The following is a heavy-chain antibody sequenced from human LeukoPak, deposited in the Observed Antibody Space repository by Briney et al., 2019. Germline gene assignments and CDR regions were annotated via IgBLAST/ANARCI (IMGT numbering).Heavy chain of an antibody. D-gene: IGHD2-15*01. CDR1: GGSFSGYY. J-gene: IGHJ4*02. CDR2: IYTSGST. Sequence: PSETLSLTCAVYGGSFSGYYWSWIRQPAGKGLEWIGRIYTSGSTNYNPSLKSRVTMSVDTSKNQFSLKLSSVTAADTAVYYCARDRGTYCSGGSCYNFDYWGQGTLVTVSS. CDR3: ARDRGTYCSGGSCYNFDY. V-gene: IGHV4-4*07.